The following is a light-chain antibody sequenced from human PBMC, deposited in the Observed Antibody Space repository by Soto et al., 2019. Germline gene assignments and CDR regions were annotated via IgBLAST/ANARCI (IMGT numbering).Light chain of an antibody. J-gene: IGKJ3*01. V-gene: IGKV3-20*01. CDR1: QSVSSSY. Sequence: EIVLTQSPGTLSLSPGERATLSCRASQSVSSSYLAWCQQKPGQAPRLLIYGASSRATGIPDRFSGSGSGTDFPLTISRLEPEDFAVYYCQQYGSSLIFTFGPGTKVDIK. CDR3: QQYGSSLIFT. CDR2: GAS.